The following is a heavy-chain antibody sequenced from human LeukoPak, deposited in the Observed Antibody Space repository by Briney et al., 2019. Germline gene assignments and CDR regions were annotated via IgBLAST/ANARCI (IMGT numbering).Heavy chain of an antibody. CDR3: ARVGALDGDYGSLVFDY. J-gene: IGHJ4*02. CDR1: GGSISSSRYY. CDR2: IYYSGST. Sequence: SETLSLTCTVSGGSISSSRYYWGWIRQPPGEGLEWIGSIYYSGSTYYNPSLKSRVTISVDTFKNQFSLKLSSVTAADTAVYYCARVGALDGDYGSLVFDYWGQGTLVTVSS. V-gene: IGHV4-39*07. D-gene: IGHD4-17*01.